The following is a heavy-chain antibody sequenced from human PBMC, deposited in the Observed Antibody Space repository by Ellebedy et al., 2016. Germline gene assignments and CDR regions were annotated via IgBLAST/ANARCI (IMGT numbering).Heavy chain of an antibody. CDR2: IYWNDDK. D-gene: IGHD3-9*01. CDR1: GDSITTDNYY. J-gene: IGHJ4*02. CDR3: AHSRPVRYFDWLFDY. V-gene: IGHV2-5*01. Sequence: TLSLTXSVSGDSITTDNYYWAWIRQPPGKALEWLALIYWNDDKRYSPSLKSRLTITKDTSKNQVVLTMTNMDPVDTATYYCAHSRPVRYFDWLFDYWGQGTLVTVSS.